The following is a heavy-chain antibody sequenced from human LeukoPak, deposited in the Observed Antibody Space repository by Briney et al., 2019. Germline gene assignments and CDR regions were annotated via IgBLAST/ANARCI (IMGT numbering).Heavy chain of an antibody. V-gene: IGHV6-1*01. CDR2: TYYRSKWYN. CDR3: ARGSTRGYCSGGSCSSIYYFDY. J-gene: IGHJ4*02. Sequence: SQTLSLTCAISGDSVSSNSAAWNWIRQSPSRGLEWLGRTYYRSKWYNDYVVSVKSRITINPGTSNNQFSLQLNSVTPEDTAVYYCARGSTRGYCSGGSCSSIYYFDYWGQGTLVTVSS. D-gene: IGHD2-15*01. CDR1: GDSVSSNSAA.